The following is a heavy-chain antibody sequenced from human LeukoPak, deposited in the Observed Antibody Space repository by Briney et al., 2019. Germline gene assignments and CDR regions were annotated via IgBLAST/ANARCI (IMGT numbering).Heavy chain of an antibody. CDR2: INHSGST. CDR1: GFTFSDYY. V-gene: IGHV4-34*01. J-gene: IGHJ5*02. CDR3: ARVRGYDILTGYQNWFDP. D-gene: IGHD3-9*01. Sequence: GSLRLSCAASGFTFSDYYMSWIRQPPGKGLEWIGEINHSGSTNYNPSLKSRVTISVDTSKNQFSLKLSSVTAADTAVYYCARVRGYDILTGYQNWFDPWGQGTLVTVSS.